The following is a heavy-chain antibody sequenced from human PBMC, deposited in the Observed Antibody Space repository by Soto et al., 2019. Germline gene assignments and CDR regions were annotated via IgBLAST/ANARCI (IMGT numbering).Heavy chain of an antibody. CDR3: ARGLQRLRMVGLGY. J-gene: IGHJ4*02. D-gene: IGHD2-8*01. Sequence: SETLSLTCTVYGGSFSGYYWSWIRQPPGKGLEWIGEINHSGSTNYNPSLKSRVTISVDTSKNQFSLKLSSVTAADTAVYYCARGLQRLRMVGLGYWGQGTLVTVSS. V-gene: IGHV4-34*01. CDR1: GGSFSGYY. CDR2: INHSGST.